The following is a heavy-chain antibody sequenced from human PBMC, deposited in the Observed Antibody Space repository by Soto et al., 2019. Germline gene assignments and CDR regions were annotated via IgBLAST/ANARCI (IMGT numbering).Heavy chain of an antibody. Sequence: SETLSLTCTVSGGSISSYYWSWIRQPPGKGLEWIGYIYYSGSTNYNPSLKSRVTISVDTSKNQFSLKLSSVTAADTAVYYCAREGGYNKRYFDYWGQGTLVTVSS. CDR1: GGSISSYY. CDR2: IYYSGST. V-gene: IGHV4-59*12. CDR3: AREGGYNKRYFDY. D-gene: IGHD5-12*01. J-gene: IGHJ4*02.